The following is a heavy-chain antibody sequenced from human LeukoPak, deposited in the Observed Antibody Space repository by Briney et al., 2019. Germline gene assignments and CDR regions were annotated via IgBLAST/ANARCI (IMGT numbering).Heavy chain of an antibody. Sequence: GGSLRLSCAASGFTFSSYSMNWVRQAPGKGLEWVSSISSSSSYIYYADSVKGRFTISRDNAKNSLYLQMNSLRAEDTAVYYCARTVATHAWSQNYYYMDVWGKGTTVTISS. J-gene: IGHJ6*03. CDR1: GFTFSSYS. V-gene: IGHV3-21*04. D-gene: IGHD3-16*01. CDR2: ISSSSSYI. CDR3: ARTVATHAWSQNYYYMDV.